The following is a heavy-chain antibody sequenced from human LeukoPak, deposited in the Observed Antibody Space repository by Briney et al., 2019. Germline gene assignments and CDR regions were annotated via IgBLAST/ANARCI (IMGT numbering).Heavy chain of an antibody. D-gene: IGHD2-2*02. CDR2: IYYSGST. J-gene: IGHJ3*02. CDR1: GGSISSGDYY. V-gene: IGHV4-30-4*08. CDR3: ARDRPGAYCSSTSCYKADAFDI. Sequence: SETLSLTCTVSGGSISSGDYYWSWIRQPPGKGLEWIGYIYYSGSTYYNPSLKSRVTISVDTSKNQFSLKLSSVAAADTAVYYCARDRPGAYCSSTSCYKADAFDIWGQGTMVTVSS.